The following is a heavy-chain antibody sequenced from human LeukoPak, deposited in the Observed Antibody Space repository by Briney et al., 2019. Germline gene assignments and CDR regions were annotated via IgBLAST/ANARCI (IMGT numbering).Heavy chain of an antibody. CDR3: AKDGIVVVPAYYFDY. Sequence: QTGGSLRLSCAASGFTFSSYGMHRVRQAPGKGLEWVAFIRYDGSNKYYADSVKGRFTISRDNSKNTLYLQMNSLRAEDTAVYYCAKDGIVVVPAYYFDYWGQGTLVTVSS. CDR1: GFTFSSYG. CDR2: IRYDGSNK. J-gene: IGHJ4*02. D-gene: IGHD2-2*01. V-gene: IGHV3-30*02.